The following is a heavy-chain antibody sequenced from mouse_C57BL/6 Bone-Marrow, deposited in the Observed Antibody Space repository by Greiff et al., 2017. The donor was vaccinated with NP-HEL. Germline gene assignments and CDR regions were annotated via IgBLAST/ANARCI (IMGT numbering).Heavy chain of an antibody. CDR1: GFTFSDFY. CDR3: ARDAGYEDYAMDY. J-gene: IGHJ4*01. V-gene: IGHV7-1*01. D-gene: IGHD2-3*01. Sequence: DVMLVESGGGLVQSGRSLRLSCATSGFTFSDFYMEWVRQAPGKGLEWIAASRNKANDYTTEYSASVKGRFIVSRDTSQSILYLQMNALRAEDTAIYYCARDAGYEDYAMDYWGQGTSVTVSS. CDR2: SRNKANDYTT.